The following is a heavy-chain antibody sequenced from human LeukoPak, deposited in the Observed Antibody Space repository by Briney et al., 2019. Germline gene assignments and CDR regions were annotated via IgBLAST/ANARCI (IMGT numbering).Heavy chain of an antibody. CDR2: IYYSGST. Sequence: PSETLSPTCTVSGGSISSYDWSWIRQPPGKGLEWIGYIYYSGSTNYNPSLKSRVTISVDTSKNQFSLKLSSVTAADTAVYYCARVDDSSGYLDYWGQGTLVTVSS. CDR3: ARVDDSSGYLDY. J-gene: IGHJ4*02. CDR1: GGSISSYD. V-gene: IGHV4-59*01. D-gene: IGHD3-22*01.